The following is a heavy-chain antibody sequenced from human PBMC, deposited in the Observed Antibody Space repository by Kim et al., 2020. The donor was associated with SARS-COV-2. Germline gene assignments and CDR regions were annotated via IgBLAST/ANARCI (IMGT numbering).Heavy chain of an antibody. CDR1: GFTFSIYA. J-gene: IGHJ6*02. D-gene: IGHD3-16*01. CDR2: ISASSDIT. Sequence: GGSLRLSCVASGFTFSIYAMTWVRQAPGKGLEWVSVISASSDITYYADSVKGRFTISRDNSKNTLYLQMNSLRADDTAVYYCANRGGGATGYYYYGMDVCGQGTTVTVSS. V-gene: IGHV3-23*01. CDR3: ANRGGGATGYYYYGMDV.